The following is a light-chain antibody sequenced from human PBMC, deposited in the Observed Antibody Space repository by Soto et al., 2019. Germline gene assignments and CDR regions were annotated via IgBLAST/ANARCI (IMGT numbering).Light chain of an antibody. V-gene: IGLV2-23*01. Sequence: QSALTQPASVSGSPGQSITISCTGSSSDVGRYNIVSWYQQHPGKAPKLMIYEGSQRPSGVSDRFSGSKSGNTASLTISGLQAEVEADYYCCSYAGDRDVIFGGGTKLTVL. CDR1: SSDVGRYNI. CDR2: EGS. CDR3: CSYAGDRDVI. J-gene: IGLJ2*01.